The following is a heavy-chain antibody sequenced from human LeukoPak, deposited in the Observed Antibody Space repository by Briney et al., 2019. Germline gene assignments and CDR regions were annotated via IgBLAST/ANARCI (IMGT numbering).Heavy chain of an antibody. CDR2: INHRGST. CDR3: ASSGSQDYYYYYMDV. Sequence: SETLSLTCAVYGGSFSNLYWSWLRQPPGKGLEWIGEINHRGSTTYNPSLKSRVTISVDTSKNQFSLKLSSVTAADTAVYYCASSGSQDYYYYYMDVWGKGTTVTVSS. CDR1: GGSFSNLY. D-gene: IGHD3-3*01. J-gene: IGHJ6*03. V-gene: IGHV4-34*01.